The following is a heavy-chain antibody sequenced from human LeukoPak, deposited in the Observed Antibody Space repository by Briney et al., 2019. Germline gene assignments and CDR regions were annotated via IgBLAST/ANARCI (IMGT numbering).Heavy chain of an antibody. CDR1: GFTFSSYE. D-gene: IGHD2-2*01. J-gene: IGHJ1*01. Sequence: GGSLRLSCAASGFTFSSYEMNWVRQAPGKGLEWVSYISSSGSTIYYADSVKGRFTISRDNAKNSLYLQMNSLRAEDTAVYYRARGRLRYCSSTSCYPPEYFQHWGQGTLVTVSS. CDR3: ARGRLRYCSSTSCYPPEYFQH. V-gene: IGHV3-48*03. CDR2: ISSSGSTI.